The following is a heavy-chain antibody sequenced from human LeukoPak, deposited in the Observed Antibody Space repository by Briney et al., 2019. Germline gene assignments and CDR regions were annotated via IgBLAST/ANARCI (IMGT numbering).Heavy chain of an antibody. CDR1: GGSISSYY. J-gene: IGHJ6*02. Sequence: SETLSLTCTVSGGSISSYYWSWIRQPPGKGLEWIGYIYYSGSTNYNPSLKSRVTISVDTSKNQFSLKLSSVTAADTAVYYCARFPVYSSSWYLRGDYYYYGMDVWGQGTTVTVSS. D-gene: IGHD6-13*01. CDR3: ARFPVYSSSWYLRGDYYYYGMDV. CDR2: IYYSGST. V-gene: IGHV4-59*01.